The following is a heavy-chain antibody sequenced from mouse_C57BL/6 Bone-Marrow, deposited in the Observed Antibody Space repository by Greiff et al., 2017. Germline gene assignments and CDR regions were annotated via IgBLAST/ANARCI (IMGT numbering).Heavy chain of an antibody. Sequence: VQLQQPGAELVKPGASVKMSCKASGYTFTSYWITWVKQRPGQGLEWIGDIYPGSGSTNYNEKFKSKATLTVDTSSSTAYMQLSSLTSEDSAVYYCNKFITTVVANYAMDYGGQGTSVTVSS. V-gene: IGHV1-55*01. J-gene: IGHJ4*01. CDR1: GYTFTSYW. CDR3: NKFITTVVANYAMDY. D-gene: IGHD1-1*01. CDR2: IYPGSGST.